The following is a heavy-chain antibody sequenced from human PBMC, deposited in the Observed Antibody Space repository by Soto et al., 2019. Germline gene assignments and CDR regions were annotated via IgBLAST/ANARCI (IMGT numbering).Heavy chain of an antibody. CDR3: ARDAPPADY. J-gene: IGHJ4*02. V-gene: IGHV1-18*01. Sequence: KLQGRVTMTKDTSTSTAYMELRSLRSDDTAVYYCARDAPPADYWGQGTLVTVSS.